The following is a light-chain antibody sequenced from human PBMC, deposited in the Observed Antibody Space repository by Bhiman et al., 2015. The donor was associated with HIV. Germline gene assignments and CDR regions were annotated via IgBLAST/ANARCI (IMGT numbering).Light chain of an antibody. J-gene: IGLJ2*01. CDR1: KLGDKY. CDR3: QAWDSTTGGV. CDR2: QDS. V-gene: IGLV3-1*01. Sequence: SYELTQPPSVSVSPGQTASITCSGDKLGDKYACWYQQKPGQSPVLVIYQDSERPSGIPERFSGSNSGNTATLSISGTQAMDEADYYCQAWDSTTGGVFGGG.